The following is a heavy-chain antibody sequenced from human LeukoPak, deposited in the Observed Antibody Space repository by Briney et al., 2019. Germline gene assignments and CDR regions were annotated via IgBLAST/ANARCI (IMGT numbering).Heavy chain of an antibody. CDR3: ARDVYYGSGSYSNDAFDI. CDR2: INSDGSST. V-gene: IGHV3-74*01. D-gene: IGHD3-10*01. J-gene: IGHJ3*02. Sequence: GGSLRLSCAASGFTFSSYWMHWVRQAPGKGLVWVSRINSDGSSTSYADSVKGRFAISRDNAKNTLYLQVNSLRAEDMAVYYCARDVYYGSGSYSNDAFDIWGQGTMVTVSS. CDR1: GFTFSSYW.